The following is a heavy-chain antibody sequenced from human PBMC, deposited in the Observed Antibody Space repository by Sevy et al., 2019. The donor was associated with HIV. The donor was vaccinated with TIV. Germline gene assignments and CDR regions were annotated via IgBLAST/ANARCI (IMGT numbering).Heavy chain of an antibody. D-gene: IGHD2-21*02. CDR3: AKDPGFFGVVGTAIRGANFDY. Sequence: GGSLRLSCAASGFTFSSYAMSWVRQAPGKGLEWVSAISGSGGSTYYADSVKGRFTISRDNSKNTLYLQMNSLRAEDTAGYYCAKDPGFFGVVGTAIRGANFDYWGQGTLVTVSS. J-gene: IGHJ4*02. CDR2: ISGSGGST. V-gene: IGHV3-23*01. CDR1: GFTFSSYA.